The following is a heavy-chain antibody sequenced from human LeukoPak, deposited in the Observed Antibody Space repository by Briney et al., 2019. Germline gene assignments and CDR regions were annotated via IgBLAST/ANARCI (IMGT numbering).Heavy chain of an antibody. V-gene: IGHV3-23*01. Sequence: PGGSLRLSCAASGFTFSSYAMTWVRQAPGKGLEWVSAISGSGGSTYYADSVKGRFTISRDNSKNTLYLQMNSLRAEDTAVYYCAAKGYCSSTSCHTPDYWGQGTLVTVSS. CDR3: AAKGYCSSTSCHTPDY. CDR1: GFTFSSYA. CDR2: ISGSGGST. J-gene: IGHJ4*02. D-gene: IGHD2-2*01.